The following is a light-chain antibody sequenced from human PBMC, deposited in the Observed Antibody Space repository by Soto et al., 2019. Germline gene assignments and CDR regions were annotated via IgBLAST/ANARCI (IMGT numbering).Light chain of an antibody. CDR1: RSDVGSYNS. V-gene: IGLV2-18*01. CDR3: SCYTTSNTSV. J-gene: IGLJ1*01. CDR2: DVS. Sequence: QSALTQPPSVSGSPGQSVTISCTGTRSDVGSYNSVSWYQQRPGTVPKLMIYDVSYRPSGVPDRFSGSKSGNTASLTISGLLPEDEDDYYCSCYTTSNTSVFGTGTKLTVL.